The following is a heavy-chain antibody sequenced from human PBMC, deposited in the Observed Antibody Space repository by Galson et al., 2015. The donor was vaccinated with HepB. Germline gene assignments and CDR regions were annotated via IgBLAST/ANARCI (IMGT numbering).Heavy chain of an antibody. Sequence: SLRLSCAASEFDLRSHYINWVRQAPGKGLEWVSVIYSGGSTYFADSVKGRFTISRDKARKSLNLQVTSLRPEDTAVYYCVKEDILSGFSVGSFHVWGQGTMVTVSS. CDR2: IYSGGST. CDR1: EFDLRSHY. D-gene: IGHD3-9*01. V-gene: IGHV3-53*05. CDR3: VKEDILSGFSVGSFHV. J-gene: IGHJ3*01.